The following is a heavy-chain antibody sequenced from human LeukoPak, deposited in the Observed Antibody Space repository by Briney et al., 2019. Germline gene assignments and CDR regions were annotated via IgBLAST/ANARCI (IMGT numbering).Heavy chain of an antibody. CDR3: AKTPSGSYADAFDI. CDR1: GFTFDDYA. J-gene: IGHJ3*02. CDR2: ISWNSGSI. Sequence: GGSLRLSCAASGFTFDDYAMHWVRQAPGKDLEWVSGISWNSGSIGYADSVKGRFTISRDNAKNSLYLQMNSLRAEDMALYYCAKTPSGSYADAFDIWGQGTMVTVSS. V-gene: IGHV3-9*03. D-gene: IGHD1-26*01.